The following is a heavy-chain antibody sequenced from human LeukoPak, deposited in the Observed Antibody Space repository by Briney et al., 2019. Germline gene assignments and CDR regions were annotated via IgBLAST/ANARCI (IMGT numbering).Heavy chain of an antibody. CDR1: GYTSSNYC. D-gene: IGHD2-15*01. Sequence: ASMKLSCKASGYTSSNYCIHWLRQAPGQGFEWMGIFNPTYSIPIYAPTFEGRVTMTRDTSTSTVYMELSSLRSEDTAVYYCARDGSCSGGSCLGYWGQGTLVTVSS. CDR2: FNPTYSIP. V-gene: IGHV1-46*01. J-gene: IGHJ4*02. CDR3: ARDGSCSGGSCLGY.